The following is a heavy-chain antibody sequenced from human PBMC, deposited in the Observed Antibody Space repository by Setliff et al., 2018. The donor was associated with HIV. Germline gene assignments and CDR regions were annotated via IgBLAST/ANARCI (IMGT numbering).Heavy chain of an antibody. CDR1: GENFTSYG. V-gene: IGHV1-18*01. CDR3: ARDPTVVMSYYYYGMDV. CDR2: ISVYNGNT. J-gene: IGHJ6*02. D-gene: IGHD2-15*01. Sequence: ASVKVSCKACGENFTSYGISWVRQAPGQGLEWMGWISVYNGNTNYAQNLQGRVTITRDTSASTAYMELSSLRSEDTAVYYCARDPTVVMSYYYYGMDVWGQGTTVTVSS.